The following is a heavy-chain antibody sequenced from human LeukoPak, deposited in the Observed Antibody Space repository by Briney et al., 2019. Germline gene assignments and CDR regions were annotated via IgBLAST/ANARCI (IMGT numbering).Heavy chain of an antibody. D-gene: IGHD6-19*01. CDR1: GFTFSSYW. Sequence: GGSLRLSCAASGFTFSSYWMSWVRQAPGKGLEWVANIKQDGSEKYYVDSVKGRFTISRDNAKNSPYLRMNSLRAEDTAVYYCARNSSGWYEFDYWGQGTLVTVSS. J-gene: IGHJ4*02. CDR2: IKQDGSEK. CDR3: ARNSSGWYEFDY. V-gene: IGHV3-7*01.